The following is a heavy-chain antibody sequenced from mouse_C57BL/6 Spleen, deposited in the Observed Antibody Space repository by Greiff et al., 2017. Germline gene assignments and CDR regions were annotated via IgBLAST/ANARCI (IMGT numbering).Heavy chain of an antibody. CDR3: ARSGIYYGNHEGFAY. CDR2: IYPRDGST. Sequence: QVQLQQSGPELVKPGASVKLSCKASGYTFTSYDINWVKQRPGQGLEWIGWIYPRDGSTKYNEKFKGKATLTVDTSSSTAYMELHSLASEDSAVYFCARSGIYYGNHEGFAYWGQRTLVTVSA. V-gene: IGHV1-85*01. D-gene: IGHD2-1*01. CDR1: GYTFTSYD. J-gene: IGHJ3*01.